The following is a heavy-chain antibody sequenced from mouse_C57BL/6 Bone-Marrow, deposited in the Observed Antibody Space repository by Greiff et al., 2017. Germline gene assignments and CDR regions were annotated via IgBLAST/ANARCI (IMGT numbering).Heavy chain of an antibody. CDR3: TAGYYGSGFLGY. CDR2: IDPANGDT. D-gene: IGHD1-1*01. Sequence: DVKLQESGAELVRPGASVKLSCTASGFNIKDDYMHWVKQRPEQGLEWIGWIDPANGDTEYASKFQGKATITADTSSTTAYLQLSSLTSEDTAVYYCTAGYYGSGFLGYWGQGPLVTVSA. CDR1: GFNIKDDY. V-gene: IGHV14-4*01. J-gene: IGHJ3*01.